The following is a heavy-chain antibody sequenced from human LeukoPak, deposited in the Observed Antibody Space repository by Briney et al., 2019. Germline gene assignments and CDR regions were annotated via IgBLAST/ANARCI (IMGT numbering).Heavy chain of an antibody. V-gene: IGHV4-59*01. CDR2: IYYSGST. J-gene: IGHJ4*02. Sequence: GSLRLSCAASGFTFSDYYMSWIRQAPGKGLEWIGYIYYSGSTNYNPSLKSRVTISVDTSKSQFSLNLTSMTAADTAVYYCARGGGSFDYWGQGTLVTVSS. CDR3: ARGGGSFDY. D-gene: IGHD1-26*01. CDR1: GFTFSDYY.